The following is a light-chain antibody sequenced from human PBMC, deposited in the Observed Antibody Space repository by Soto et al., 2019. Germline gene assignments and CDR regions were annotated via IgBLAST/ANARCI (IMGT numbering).Light chain of an antibody. CDR2: DAS. J-gene: IGKJ2*01. CDR3: QQYNSYSQT. CDR1: QSISSW. V-gene: IGKV1-5*01. Sequence: DSQMTQYPSTLSASVGDRVTITCRASQSISSWLAWYQQKPGKAPKLLIYDASSLESGVPSRFSGSGSGTEFTLTISSLQPDDFATYYCQQYNSYSQTFGQGTKLEIK.